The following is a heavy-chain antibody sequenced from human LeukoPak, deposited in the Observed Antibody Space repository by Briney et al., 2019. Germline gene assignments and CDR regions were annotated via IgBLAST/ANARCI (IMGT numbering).Heavy chain of an antibody. Sequence: SETLSLTCTVSGGSISSYYWNWIRQPPGKGLEWIGYIYYSGSTNYNPSLKSRVTISVDTSKNQFSLKLSSVTAADTAVYYCARGSGGYHYDHWGQGTLVTVSS. CDR1: GGSISSYY. J-gene: IGHJ5*02. V-gene: IGHV4-59*01. D-gene: IGHD3-22*01. CDR2: IYYSGST. CDR3: ARGSGGYHYDH.